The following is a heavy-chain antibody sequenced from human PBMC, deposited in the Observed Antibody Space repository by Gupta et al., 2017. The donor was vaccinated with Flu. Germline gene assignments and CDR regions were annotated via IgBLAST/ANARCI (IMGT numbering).Heavy chain of an antibody. J-gene: IGHJ4*02. CDR3: ARGDCGGDCYRGFAY. V-gene: IGHV3-23*01. Sequence: TDFLGWVRQAPGKGLEWVSTINPSGITTTYGDSVQGRFTISRDNSKNTLYLQMTSLRAEDTAVYFCARGDCGGDCYRGFAYWGQGTLVTVSS. D-gene: IGHD2-21*01. CDR1: TDF. CDR2: INPSGITT.